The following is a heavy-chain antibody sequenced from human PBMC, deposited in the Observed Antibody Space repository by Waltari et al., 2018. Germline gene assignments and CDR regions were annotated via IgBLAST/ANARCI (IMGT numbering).Heavy chain of an antibody. CDR1: GFAFSSVW. CDR2: IDDDGSGT. V-gene: IGHV3-74*01. Sequence: EVRLEESGGGLVQPGGSLRLSCAAPGFAFSSVWMHWVRQAPGKGLVWVSRIDDDGSGTTYADSVMGRFTISRDNAKNTVYLEMNSLRAEDTAVYYCSRSPAGYSRSDYWGQGTLVTVSS. J-gene: IGHJ4*02. D-gene: IGHD5-18*01. CDR3: SRSPAGYSRSDY.